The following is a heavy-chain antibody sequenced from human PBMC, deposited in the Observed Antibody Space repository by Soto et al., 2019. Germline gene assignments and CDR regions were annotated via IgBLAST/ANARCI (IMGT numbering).Heavy chain of an antibody. CDR2: ISSSSSTI. D-gene: IGHD6-13*01. J-gene: IGHJ4*02. CDR3: AREDSSSWLPRLLDY. V-gene: IGHV3-48*01. CDR1: GFTFRSYS. Sequence: GGSLRLSCAASGFTFRSYSTSWVRQAPGKGLEWVSYISSSSSTIYYADSVKGRFTISRDNAKNSLYLQMNSLRAEDTAVYYCAREDSSSWLPRLLDYWGQGTLVTVSS.